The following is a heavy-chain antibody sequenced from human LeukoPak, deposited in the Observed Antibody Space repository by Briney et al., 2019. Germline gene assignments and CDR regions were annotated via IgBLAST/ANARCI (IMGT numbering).Heavy chain of an antibody. D-gene: IGHD1-1*01. V-gene: IGHV3-7*03. CDR1: GFTFSSYW. Sequence: GGSLRLSCAASGFTFSSYWMSRVRQAPGKGLEWVANIKQDGSEKYYVDSVKGRFTISRDNAKNSLYLQMNSLRAEDTAVYYCARVYRNGNLLGDYYMDVWGKGTTVTVSS. CDR2: IKQDGSEK. J-gene: IGHJ6*03. CDR3: ARVYRNGNLLGDYYMDV.